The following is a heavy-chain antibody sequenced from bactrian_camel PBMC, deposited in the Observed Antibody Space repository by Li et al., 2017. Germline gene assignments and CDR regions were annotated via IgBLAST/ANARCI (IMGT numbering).Heavy chain of an antibody. J-gene: IGHJ4*01. CDR3: TQVRAPPPWNGYDD. D-gene: IGHD3*01. CDR1: GFTFSSYW. CDR2: IASDGGST. V-gene: IGHV3S1*01. Sequence: VQLVESGGGLVQPGGSLTLSCAASGFTFSSYWMYWVRQAPGKGLEWVSGIASDGGSTYYADSVKGRFTISRNNAKNTLYLQLNSLKTEDTAMYYCTQVRAPPPWNGYDDWGQGTQVTVS.